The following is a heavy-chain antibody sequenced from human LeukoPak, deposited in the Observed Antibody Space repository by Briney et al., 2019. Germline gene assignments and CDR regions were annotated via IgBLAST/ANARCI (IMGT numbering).Heavy chain of an antibody. J-gene: IGHJ4*02. D-gene: IGHD1-7*01. CDR2: IRYDGSNK. CDR1: GFTFSSYG. CDR3: ARAHNWKYGTFDY. V-gene: IGHV3-30*02. Sequence: GGSLRLSCAASGFTFSSYGMHWVRQAPGKGLEWVAFIRYDGSNKYYADSVKGRFTISRDNSKNTLYLQMNSLRAEDTAVYYCARAHNWKYGTFDYWGQGTLVTVSS.